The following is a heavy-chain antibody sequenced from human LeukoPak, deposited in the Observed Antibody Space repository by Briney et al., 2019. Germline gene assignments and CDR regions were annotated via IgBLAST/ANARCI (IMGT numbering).Heavy chain of an antibody. CDR2: IKEDGSER. V-gene: IGHV3-7*03. CDR1: AFIFSGHW. J-gene: IGHJ4*02. CDR3: ARDSSEGYFDY. Sequence: GSLRLSCEGSAFIFSGHWMNWVRQTPGKGLEWVASIKEDGSERQYVDSVKGRFSISRDNTKGSLFLQLNSLRAEDTAVYYCARDSSEGYFDYWGQGTLVTVSS. D-gene: IGHD6-19*01.